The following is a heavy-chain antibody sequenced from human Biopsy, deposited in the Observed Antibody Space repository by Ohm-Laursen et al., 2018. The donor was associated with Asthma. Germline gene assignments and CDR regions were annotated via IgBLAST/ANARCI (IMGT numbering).Heavy chain of an antibody. D-gene: IGHD3-10*01. Sequence: PGTLSLTCAVSGGSISSSNWWSWVRRPPGKGLEWIGEIYHSGSTNYNPSLKSRVTISVDKSKDQFSLKLSSVTAADTAVYYCAKLRITMVQGVIINVEYYYGMDVWGQGTTVTVSS. V-gene: IGHV4-4*03. CDR3: AKLRITMVQGVIINVEYYYGMDV. CDR1: GGSISSSNW. CDR2: IYHSGST. J-gene: IGHJ6*02.